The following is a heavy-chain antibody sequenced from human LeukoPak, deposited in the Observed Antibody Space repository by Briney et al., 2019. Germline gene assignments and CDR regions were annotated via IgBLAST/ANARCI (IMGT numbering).Heavy chain of an antibody. CDR1: GGSFSGYY. CDR3: ARDGYLAVDY. CDR2: INHSGST. D-gene: IGHD2-2*03. J-gene: IGHJ4*02. V-gene: IGHV4-34*01. Sequence: KPSETLSLTCAVYGGSFSGYYWSWIRQPPGKGLEWIGEINHSGSTNYNPSLKSRVTISVDTSKNQFSLKLSSVTAADTAVYYCARDGYLAVDYWGQGTLVTVSS.